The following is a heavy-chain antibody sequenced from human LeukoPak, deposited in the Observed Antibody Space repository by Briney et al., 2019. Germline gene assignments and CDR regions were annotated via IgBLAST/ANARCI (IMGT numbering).Heavy chain of an antibody. CDR3: ARHFHDSSGYYDDY. CDR2: IHYSGST. V-gene: IGHV4-59*08. CDR1: GGSISSYY. D-gene: IGHD3-22*01. J-gene: IGHJ4*02. Sequence: SETLSLTCTVSGGSISSYYWGWIRQPPGKGLEWIGNIHYSGSTNYNPSLESRVTISIDTYKNQFSLKLSSVTAADTAVYYCARHFHDSSGYYDDYWGQGTLVTVSS.